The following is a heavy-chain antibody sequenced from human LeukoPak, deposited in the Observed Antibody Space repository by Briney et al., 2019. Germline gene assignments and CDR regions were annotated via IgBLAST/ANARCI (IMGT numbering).Heavy chain of an antibody. CDR2: ISSSGSTI. D-gene: IGHD3-3*01. V-gene: IGHV3-11*01. J-gene: IGHJ6*02. CDR3: ARLDRGYYDFWSGYYPHYYYGMDV. Sequence: GGSLRLSCAASGFTFSDYYMSWIRQAPGKGLEWVSYISSSGSTIYYADSVKGRFTISRDNAKNSLYLQMNSLRAEDTAVYYCARLDRGYYDFWSGYYPHYYYGMDVWGQGTTVTVPS. CDR1: GFTFSDYY.